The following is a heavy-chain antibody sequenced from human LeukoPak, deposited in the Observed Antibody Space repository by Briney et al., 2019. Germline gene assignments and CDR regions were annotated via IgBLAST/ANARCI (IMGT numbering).Heavy chain of an antibody. CDR1: GFTVSSNS. CDR3: ARRAGEYSHPYDY. D-gene: IGHD2-15*01. Sequence: ETLSLTCTVSGFTVSSNSWSWVRQAPGKGLEWVSFIYSGGKTHSSDSVKGRFTISRDNSKNTLYLQMSSLRAEDTAIYYCARRAGEYSHPYDYWGQGTLVTVSS. CDR2: IYSGGKT. J-gene: IGHJ4*02. V-gene: IGHV3-53*01.